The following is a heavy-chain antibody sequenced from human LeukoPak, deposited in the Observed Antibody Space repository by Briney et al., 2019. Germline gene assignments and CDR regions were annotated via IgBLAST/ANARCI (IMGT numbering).Heavy chain of an antibody. CDR3: ARDAYSSSHFDY. CDR1: GCSISSGSYY. Sequence: SETLSLTGTGSGCSISSGSYYWSWIRQPAGKGLEWIGRIYTSGSTNYNPSLKSLVTISVDTSKNQFSLKLSSVTAADTAVYYCARDAYSSSHFDYWGQGTLVTVSS. CDR2: IYTSGST. V-gene: IGHV4-61*02. D-gene: IGHD6-13*01. J-gene: IGHJ4*02.